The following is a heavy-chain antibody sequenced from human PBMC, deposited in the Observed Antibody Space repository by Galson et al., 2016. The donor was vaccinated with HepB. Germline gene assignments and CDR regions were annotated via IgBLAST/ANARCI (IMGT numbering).Heavy chain of an antibody. D-gene: IGHD3-10*01. Sequence: SVKVSCKASGVTLTNFSISWVRQAPGQGLEWMARIIPILGIRNFAKKFQGRMTITVDTSTAMAYMELSSLTSDDSAIYFCAGEVGFEITLIRGPLKQARHFLDVWGEGTTVTVSS. J-gene: IGHJ6*04. CDR1: GVTLTNFS. CDR2: IIPILGIR. V-gene: IGHV1-69*04. CDR3: AGEVGFEITLIRGPLKQARHFLDV.